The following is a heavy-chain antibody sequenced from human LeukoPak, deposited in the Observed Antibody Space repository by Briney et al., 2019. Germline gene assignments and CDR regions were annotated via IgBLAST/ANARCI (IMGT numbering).Heavy chain of an antibody. D-gene: IGHD4/OR15-4a*01. CDR2: ISGSGGGT. Sequence: GGSLRLSCAASGFTFSSYAMSWVRQAPGKGLEWVSAISGSGGGTYYADSVKGRFTISRDNSKNTLFLQMNSLRAEDTAVYYCARQSYDYGANGRNWFDPWGHGAQVTVSS. J-gene: IGHJ5*02. V-gene: IGHV3-23*01. CDR3: ARQSYDYGANGRNWFDP. CDR1: GFTFSSYA.